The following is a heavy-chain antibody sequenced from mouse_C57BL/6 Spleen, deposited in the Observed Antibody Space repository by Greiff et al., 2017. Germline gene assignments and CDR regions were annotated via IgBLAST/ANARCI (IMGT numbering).Heavy chain of an antibody. Sequence: VQLQQSGAELVRPGASVTLSCKASGYTFTDYEMHWVKQTPVHGLEWIGAIDPETGGTAYNQKFKGKAILTAAKSSSTAYMELRSLTSEDSAVYYCTGPYWGQGTTLTVSS. V-gene: IGHV1-15*01. CDR3: TGPY. CDR1: GYTFTDYE. J-gene: IGHJ2*01. CDR2: IDPETGGT.